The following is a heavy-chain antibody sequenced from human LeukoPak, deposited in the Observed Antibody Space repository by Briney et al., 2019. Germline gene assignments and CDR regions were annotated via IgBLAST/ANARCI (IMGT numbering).Heavy chain of an antibody. D-gene: IGHD1-1*01. CDR2: IYYSGST. Sequence: PSETLSLTCTVSSGSISSYYWSWIRQPPGKGLEWIGYIYYSGSTNYNPSLKSRVIISVDTSKNQFSLNLRSVTAADTAVYYCARQAPGTPRVDYWGQGTLVTVSS. CDR1: SGSISSYY. V-gene: IGHV4-59*08. CDR3: ARQAPGTPRVDY. J-gene: IGHJ4*02.